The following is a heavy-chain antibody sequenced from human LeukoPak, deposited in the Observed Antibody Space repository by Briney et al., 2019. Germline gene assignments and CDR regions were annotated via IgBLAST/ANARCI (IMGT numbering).Heavy chain of an antibody. CDR3: AKGGESSLPLDY. Sequence: SETLSLTCTVSGASISSHYWSWIRQPPGKGLEWIGLISFTGSTNYNPSLKSRVTTSVDTSENQFSLKVSSMTAADTAVYYCAKGGESSLPLDYWGQGILVTVSS. D-gene: IGHD6-13*01. J-gene: IGHJ4*02. CDR2: ISFTGST. CDR1: GASISSHY. V-gene: IGHV4-59*11.